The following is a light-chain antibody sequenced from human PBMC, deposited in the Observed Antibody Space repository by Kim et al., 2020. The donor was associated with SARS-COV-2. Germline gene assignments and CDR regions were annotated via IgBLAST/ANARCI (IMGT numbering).Light chain of an antibody. Sequence: SPGERATLSVRASQSVTSSYLAWYRHKPGQAPRHLIYGASSRATGIPDRFSGSGSGTDFTLTITRLEPEDFAVYYCHQYVGSPWTFGQGTKVEIK. V-gene: IGKV3-20*01. CDR3: HQYVGSPWT. CDR2: GAS. J-gene: IGKJ1*01. CDR1: QSVTSSY.